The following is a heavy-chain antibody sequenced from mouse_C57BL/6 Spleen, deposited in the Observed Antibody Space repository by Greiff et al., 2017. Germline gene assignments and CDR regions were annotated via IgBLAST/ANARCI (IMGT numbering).Heavy chain of an antibody. CDR3: TGLDGTYEGWLAY. Sequence: QVQLQQSGAELVRPGASVTLSCKASGYTFTDYEMHWVKQTPVHGLEWIGAIDPETGGTAYNQKFKGKAILTADKSSSTAYMELRSLTSESSAVNYCTGLDGTYEGWLAYWGQGTLVTVAA. CDR2: IDPETGGT. D-gene: IGHD2-1*01. J-gene: IGHJ3*01. V-gene: IGHV1-15*01. CDR1: GYTFTDYE.